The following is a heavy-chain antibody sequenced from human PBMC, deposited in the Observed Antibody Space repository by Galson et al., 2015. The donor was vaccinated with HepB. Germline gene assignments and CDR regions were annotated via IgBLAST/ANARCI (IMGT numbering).Heavy chain of an antibody. V-gene: IGHV1-69*13. CDR1: GGTFSSYA. CDR3: ARGGLIAAAGTGVAHFDY. D-gene: IGHD6-13*01. Sequence: SVKVSCKASGGTFSSYAISWVRQAPGQGLEWMGGIIPIFGIANYAQKFQGRVTITADESTSTAYMELSSLRSEDTAVYYCARGGLIAAAGTGVAHFDYWGQGTLVTVSS. J-gene: IGHJ4*02. CDR2: IIPIFGIA.